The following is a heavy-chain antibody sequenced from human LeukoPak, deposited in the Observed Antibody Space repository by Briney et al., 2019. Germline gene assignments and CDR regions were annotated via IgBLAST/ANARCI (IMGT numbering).Heavy chain of an antibody. J-gene: IGHJ6*03. V-gene: IGHV3-48*01. CDR1: GFTFGIYA. D-gene: IGHD5-18*01. CDR2: IGPSGSNI. CDR3: AKGGYSNGRYYYYYMDV. Sequence: GGSLRLSCAASGFTFGIYAMNWVRQAPGKGLEWVSYIGPSGSNIYYADSAKGRFTISRDNSKNTLYLQMNSLRAEDTAVYYCAKGGYSNGRYYYYYMDVWGQGTLVTVSS.